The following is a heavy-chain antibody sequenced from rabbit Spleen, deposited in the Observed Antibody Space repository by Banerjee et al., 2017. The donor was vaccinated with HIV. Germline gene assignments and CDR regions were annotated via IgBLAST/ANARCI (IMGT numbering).Heavy chain of an antibody. V-gene: IGHV1S45*01. Sequence: QEQLEESGGDLVKPEGSLTLTCTASGFSFSSSYYMCWVRQAPGKGLEWIACIYVSGTDSAYYATWAKGRFTVSKTSSTTVTLQMASLTAADTAMYFCARGRGPSGYGDGSELWGPGTLVTVS. CDR3: ARGRGPSGYGDGSEL. CDR2: IYVSGTDSA. CDR1: GFSFSSSYY. J-gene: IGHJ4*01. D-gene: IGHD1-1*01.